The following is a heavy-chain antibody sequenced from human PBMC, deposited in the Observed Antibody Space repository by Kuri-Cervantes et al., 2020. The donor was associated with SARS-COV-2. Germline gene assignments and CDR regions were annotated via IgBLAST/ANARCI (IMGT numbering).Heavy chain of an antibody. CDR3: ARLRTNYDILTGYPLPDYFDY. Sequence: GESLKISCAASEFSVSSNYMTWVRQAPGKGLEWVSVIYSGGSTYYADSVKGRFTISRDNSKNTLYLQMNSLRAEDTAVYYCARLRTNYDILTGYPLPDYFDYWGQGTLVTVSS. V-gene: IGHV3-53*01. J-gene: IGHJ4*02. D-gene: IGHD3-9*01. CDR2: IYSGGST. CDR1: EFSVSSNY.